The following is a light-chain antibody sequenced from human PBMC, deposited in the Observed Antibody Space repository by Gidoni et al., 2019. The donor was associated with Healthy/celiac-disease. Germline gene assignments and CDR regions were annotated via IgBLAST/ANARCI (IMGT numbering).Light chain of an antibody. CDR1: QSVSSSY. CDR2: GAS. Sequence: IVLTQSPGTLSLSPGERATLPCRASQSVSSSYLAWYQQKPGQAPRLLIYGASSRATGIPDRFSGSGSGTDFTLTISRLEPEDFAVYYCQQYGSSPLLTFGGGTKGGDQT. CDR3: QQYGSSPLLT. J-gene: IGKJ4*01. V-gene: IGKV3-20*01.